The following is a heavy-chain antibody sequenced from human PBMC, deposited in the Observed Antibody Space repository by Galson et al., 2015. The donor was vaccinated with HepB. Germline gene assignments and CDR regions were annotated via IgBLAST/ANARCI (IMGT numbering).Heavy chain of an antibody. V-gene: IGHV3-13*01. CDR1: GFTFSTYD. CDR3: ARGRPYRSSWNNAFDI. J-gene: IGHJ3*02. D-gene: IGHD6-13*01. Sequence: SLRLSCAASGFTFSTYDMHWVRQGAGKGLEWVSTIDTADDTYYPGSVKCRFTISRENAKSSLYLQMNSLRAGDTAVYYCARGRPYRSSWNNAFDIWGQGTMVAVSS. CDR2: IDTADDT.